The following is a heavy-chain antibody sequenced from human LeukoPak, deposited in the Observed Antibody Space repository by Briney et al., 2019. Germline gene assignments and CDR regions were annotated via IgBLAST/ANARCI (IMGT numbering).Heavy chain of an antibody. J-gene: IGHJ5*02. Sequence: PGGSLRLSCAASGLTFSSYWMSWVRQAPGKGLEWVANIKQDASEKYYVDSVKGRFTISRDNAKNSVYLQMNSLRAEDTAVFYCVRGRGSTGTTGWFDPWGQGTLVTVSS. D-gene: IGHD1-1*01. CDR3: VRGRGSTGTTGWFDP. CDR2: IKQDASEK. CDR1: GLTFSSYW. V-gene: IGHV3-7*01.